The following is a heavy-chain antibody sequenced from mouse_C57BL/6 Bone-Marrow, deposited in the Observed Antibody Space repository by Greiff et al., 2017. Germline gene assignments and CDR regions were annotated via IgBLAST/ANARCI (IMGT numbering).Heavy chain of an antibody. J-gene: IGHJ4*01. D-gene: IGHD3-1*01. Sequence: EVKLQQSGAELVRPGASVKLSCTASGFNIKDDYMHWVKQRPEQGLEWIGWIDPENGDTEYASKFQGKATITADTSSNTAYLQRSSLTSEDTAVYYCTSQLYAMDYWGQGTSVTVSS. CDR3: TSQLYAMDY. V-gene: IGHV14-4*01. CDR2: IDPENGDT. CDR1: GFNIKDDY.